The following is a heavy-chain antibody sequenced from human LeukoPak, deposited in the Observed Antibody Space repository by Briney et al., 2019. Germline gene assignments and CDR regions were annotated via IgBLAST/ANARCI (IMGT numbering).Heavy chain of an antibody. CDR2: INPSGGST. J-gene: IGHJ4*02. D-gene: IGHD3-10*01. Sequence: GASVKVSCKASGYTFTSYYMHWVRQAPGQGLEWMGIINPSGGSTSYAQKFQGRVTMTRDTSASTVYMELSSLRSEDTAVYYCATLPVRGVITGDYWGQGTLVTVSS. CDR1: GYTFTSYY. CDR3: ATLPVRGVITGDY. V-gene: IGHV1-46*01.